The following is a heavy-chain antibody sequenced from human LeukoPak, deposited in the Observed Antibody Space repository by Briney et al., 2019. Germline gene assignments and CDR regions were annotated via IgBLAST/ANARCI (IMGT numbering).Heavy chain of an antibody. J-gene: IGHJ4*02. V-gene: IGHV1-69*05. CDR2: IIPIFGTA. D-gene: IGHD3-22*01. CDR1: GCTFSSYA. CDR3: ARVYYDSSGYYHHFDY. Sequence: SVKVSCQVSGCTFSSYAISWVRQAPGQGLEWMGRIIPIFGTANYAQKFQGRVTITTDESTSTAYIELSSLRSEDTAVYYSARVYYDSSGYYHHFDYWGQGTLVTVSS.